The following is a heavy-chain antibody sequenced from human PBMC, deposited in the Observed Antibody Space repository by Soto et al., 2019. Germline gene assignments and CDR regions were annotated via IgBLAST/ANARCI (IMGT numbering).Heavy chain of an antibody. D-gene: IGHD1-20*01. CDR2: ISSSSSYI. CDR1: GFTFSSYS. J-gene: IGHJ6*02. V-gene: IGHV3-21*01. CDR3: ARYKARAAYYYYYGMDV. Sequence: EVQLVESGGGLVKPGGSLRLSCAASGFTFSSYSMNWVRQAPGKGLEWVSSISSSSSYIYYADSVKGRFTISRDNANNSLYLQMNSLRAEDTAVYYCARYKARAAYYYYYGMDVWGQGTTVTVSS.